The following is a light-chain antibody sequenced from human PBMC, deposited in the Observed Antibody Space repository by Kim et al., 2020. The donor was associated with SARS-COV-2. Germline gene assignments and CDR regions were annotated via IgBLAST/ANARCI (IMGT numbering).Light chain of an antibody. V-gene: IGKV3-20*01. CDR2: GAS. J-gene: IGKJ2*01. Sequence: EIVLTQFPGTLSLSPGERATLSCRTSQSVSSRSLAWYQQKPGQAPRLLIYGASNRATGIPDRFSGSGSGTDFTLTISRLEPEDFAVYYCHQCGNSRESYTFGQGTKLEI. CDR3: HQCGNSRESYT. CDR1: QSVSSRS.